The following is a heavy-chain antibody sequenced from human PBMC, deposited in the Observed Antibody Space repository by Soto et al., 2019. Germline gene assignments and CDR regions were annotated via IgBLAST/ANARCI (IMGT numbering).Heavy chain of an antibody. D-gene: IGHD3-9*01. CDR3: ARTPNYDILTGPTGGFDY. CDR1: GGTFSSYA. V-gene: IGHV1-69*01. CDR2: IIPIFGTA. Sequence: QVQLVQSGAEVKKPGSSVKVSCKASGGTFSSYAISWVRQAPGQGLEWMGGIIPIFGTANYAQKFQGRVTFTADESTSTAYMELSSLRSEDTAVYYCARTPNYDILTGPTGGFDYWGQGTLVTVSS. J-gene: IGHJ4*02.